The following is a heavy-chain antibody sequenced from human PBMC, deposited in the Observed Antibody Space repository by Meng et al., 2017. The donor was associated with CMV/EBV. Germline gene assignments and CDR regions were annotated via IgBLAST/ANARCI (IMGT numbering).Heavy chain of an antibody. CDR2: TYYRSKWYN. CDR3: AREWTYNWNYRGWFDP. V-gene: IGHV6-1*01. CDR1: GDSVSSNSAA. D-gene: IGHD1-7*01. Sequence: SQTLSLTCAISGDSVSSNSAAWNWIRQSPSRGLEWLGRTYYRSKWYNDYAVSVKGRITINPDTSKNQFSLQLNSVTPEDTAVYYCAREWTYNWNYRGWFDPWGQGTLVTVSS. J-gene: IGHJ5*02.